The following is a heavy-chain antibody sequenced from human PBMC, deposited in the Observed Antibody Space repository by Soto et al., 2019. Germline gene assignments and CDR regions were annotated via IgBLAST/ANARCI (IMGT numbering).Heavy chain of an antibody. Sequence: GGSLRLSCAASGFTISDYYMSWIRQAPGKGLEWVSHISSSGSTIYYADSVKGRFTISRDNAKNSLYMQMNSLRAEDTAVYYCAKEGDTTMAPFDYWGQGTLVTVSS. V-gene: IGHV3-11*01. CDR3: AKEGDTTMAPFDY. CDR1: GFTISDYY. CDR2: ISSSGSTI. J-gene: IGHJ4*02. D-gene: IGHD5-18*01.